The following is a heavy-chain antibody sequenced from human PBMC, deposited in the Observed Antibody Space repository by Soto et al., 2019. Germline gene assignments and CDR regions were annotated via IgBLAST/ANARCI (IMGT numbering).Heavy chain of an antibody. CDR3: ARGLFRGDY. Sequence: LRLPCAASGFTFCSYEMNWVRQAPGKGLEWLSFISSSGGTISYADSVKGRFTISRDNAKNSLYLQMNSLRGEDSAIYYCARGLFRGDYWGQGTLVTVSS. J-gene: IGHJ4*02. CDR1: GFTFCSYE. D-gene: IGHD2-21*01. CDR2: ISSSGGTI. V-gene: IGHV3-48*03.